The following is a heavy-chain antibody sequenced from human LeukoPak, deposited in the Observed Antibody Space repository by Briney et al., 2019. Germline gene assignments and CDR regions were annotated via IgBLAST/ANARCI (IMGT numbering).Heavy chain of an antibody. D-gene: IGHD2-15*01. CDR3: ACYGIAPPY. Sequence: GGSLRLSCAASGFTFSSYEMNWVRQAPGKGLEWVSFIDGSGGAIYYADSVKGRFTISRDNAKNSLYLQMNSLRTEDTAVYYCACYGIAPPYWGQGTLVTVSS. CDR1: GFTFSSYE. CDR2: IDGSGGAI. J-gene: IGHJ4*02. V-gene: IGHV3-48*03.